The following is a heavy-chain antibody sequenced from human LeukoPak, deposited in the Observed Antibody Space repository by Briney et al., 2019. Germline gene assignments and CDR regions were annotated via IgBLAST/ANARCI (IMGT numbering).Heavy chain of an antibody. V-gene: IGHV3-7*01. Sequence: GGPLRLSFAAPGFIFSSCAMNWVRQAPGKGLEWVAKINQDGSEKDYVDSVKGRFTISRDNAKNSVYVQMNSLRPEDTAVYYCATGARGKNWGQGTLVTVPS. CDR2: INQDGSEK. CDR3: ATGARGKN. J-gene: IGHJ4*02. CDR1: GFIFSSCA.